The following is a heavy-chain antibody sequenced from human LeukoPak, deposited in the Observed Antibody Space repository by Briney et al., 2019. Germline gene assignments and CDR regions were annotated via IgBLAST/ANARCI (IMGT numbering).Heavy chain of an antibody. CDR3: ARDMTMWDNWNYGPAFDI. J-gene: IGHJ3*02. Sequence: SMKVSCKASGGTFSSYAISWVRQAPGQGLEWMGRIIPIFGTANYAQKFQGRVTITTDESTSTAYMELSSLRSEDTAVYYCARDMTMWDNWNYGPAFDIWGQGTMVTVSS. V-gene: IGHV1-69*05. CDR2: IIPIFGTA. CDR1: GGTFSSYA. D-gene: IGHD1-7*01.